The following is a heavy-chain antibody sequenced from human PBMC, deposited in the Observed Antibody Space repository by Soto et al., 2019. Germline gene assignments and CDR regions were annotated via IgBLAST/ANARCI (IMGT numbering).Heavy chain of an antibody. V-gene: IGHV4-31*03. D-gene: IGHD3-9*01. CDR2: IYCSGST. Sequence: PSVTLSLTRTVSGGSISSGGYYWTWIRQHPGKGLEWIGYIYCSGSTYYNPSLKSRVTISVDTSKNQFSLKLSSVTAADTAVYYCARARNFLTVYYNGAFYDFDTWGQGTLVTVSS. CDR3: ARARNFLTVYYNGAFYDFDT. J-gene: IGHJ4*02. CDR1: GGSISSGGYY.